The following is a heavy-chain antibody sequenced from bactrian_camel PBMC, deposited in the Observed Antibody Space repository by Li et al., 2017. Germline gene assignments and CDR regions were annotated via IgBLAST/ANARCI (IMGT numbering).Heavy chain of an antibody. D-gene: IGHD1*01. CDR1: GFTFSRYA. V-gene: IGHV3S31*01. CDR2: INSGDGSP. J-gene: IGHJ6*01. CDR3: AKEAGGRPWLAADSAW. Sequence: VQLVESGGGLVQPGESLRLSCAASGFTFSRYAMSWVRQAPGKGLEWVATINSGDGSPYYTDSVKGRFTISRDNAKNTLYLQLNSLKTEDTAMYYCAKEAGGRPWLAADSAWWGQGTQVTVS.